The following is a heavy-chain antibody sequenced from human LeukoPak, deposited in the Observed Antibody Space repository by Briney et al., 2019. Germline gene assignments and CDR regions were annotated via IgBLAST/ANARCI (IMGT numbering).Heavy chain of an antibody. Sequence: SETLSLTCTVSGGSISSYYWSWIRQPPGKGLEWIGYIYYSGSTNYNPSLKSRVTISVDTSKNQFSLKLSSVTAADTAVYYCARASGFFHYFDYWGQGTLVTVSS. CDR1: GGSISSYY. CDR3: ARASGFFHYFDY. D-gene: IGHD6-25*01. CDR2: IYYSGST. J-gene: IGHJ4*02. V-gene: IGHV4-59*08.